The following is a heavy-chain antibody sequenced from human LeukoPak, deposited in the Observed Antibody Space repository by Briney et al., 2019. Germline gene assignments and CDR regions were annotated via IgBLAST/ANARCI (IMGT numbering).Heavy chain of an antibody. Sequence: ASVKVSCKASGYTFTGYYMHWVRQAPGQGLEWMGGIIPIFGTANYAQKFQGRVTITTDESASTAYMELSSLRSEDTAVYYCARVGYYDSSGFDRERYSFDYWGQGTLVTVSS. CDR2: IIPIFGTA. V-gene: IGHV1-69*05. J-gene: IGHJ4*02. D-gene: IGHD3-22*01. CDR1: GYTFTGYY. CDR3: ARVGYYDSSGFDRERYSFDY.